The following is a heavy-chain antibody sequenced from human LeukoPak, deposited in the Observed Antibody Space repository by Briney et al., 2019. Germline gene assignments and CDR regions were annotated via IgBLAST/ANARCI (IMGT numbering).Heavy chain of an antibody. CDR2: IYYSGST. J-gene: IGHJ4*02. CDR3: ARASGIQLWLTDY. D-gene: IGHD5-18*01. CDR1: GGSISSGDYY. Sequence: PSETLSLTCTVSGGSISSGDYYWSWIRQPPGKGLEWIGYIYYSGSTYYNPSLKSRVTISVDTSKNQFSLKLSSVTAADTAVYYCARASGIQLWLTDYRGQGTLVTVSS. V-gene: IGHV4-30-4*01.